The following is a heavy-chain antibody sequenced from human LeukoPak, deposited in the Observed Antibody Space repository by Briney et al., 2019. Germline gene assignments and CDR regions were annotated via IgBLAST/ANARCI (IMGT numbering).Heavy chain of an antibody. Sequence: PGGSLRLSCAASGFTFSSYEMNWVRQAPGKGLEWVSYISSSGSTIYYADSVKGRFTISRDNAKNSLYLQMNSLRAEDTAVYYCVTSTLYCSGGSCGADWGQGTLVTVSS. V-gene: IGHV3-48*03. CDR2: ISSSGSTI. J-gene: IGHJ4*02. CDR1: GFTFSSYE. CDR3: VTSTLYCSGGSCGAD. D-gene: IGHD2-15*01.